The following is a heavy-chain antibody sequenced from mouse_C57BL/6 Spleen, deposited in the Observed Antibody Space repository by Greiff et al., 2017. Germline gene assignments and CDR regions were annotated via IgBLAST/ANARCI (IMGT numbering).Heavy chain of an antibody. V-gene: IGHV1-55*01. CDR2: ISPGSGST. CDR3: ARTPFITMSAMDY. J-gene: IGHJ4*01. Sequence: QVQLQQPGAELVKPGASVKMSCKASGYTFTSYWITWVKQRPGQGLEWIGDISPGSGSTNYNEKFKSKATLTVDTSSSTAYMQLTSLTSEDSAVYYCARTPFITMSAMDYWGQGTSVTVSS. CDR1: GYTFTSYW. D-gene: IGHD1-1*02.